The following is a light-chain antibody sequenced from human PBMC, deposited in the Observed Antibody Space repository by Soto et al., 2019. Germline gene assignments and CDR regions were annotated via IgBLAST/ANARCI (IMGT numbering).Light chain of an antibody. J-gene: IGLJ1*01. V-gene: IGLV1-40*01. CDR2: ANT. CDR1: SSNIGAGFD. Sequence: QAVVTQPTSVSGAPGQRVTISCTGSSSNIGAGFDVHWYQQFPRTDPKLLIFANTNRPSGVPDRFSGSKSGTSASLAITGLQAEDEADYYCQSFDSRGDFYVFGTGTKLTVL. CDR3: QSFDSRGDFYV.